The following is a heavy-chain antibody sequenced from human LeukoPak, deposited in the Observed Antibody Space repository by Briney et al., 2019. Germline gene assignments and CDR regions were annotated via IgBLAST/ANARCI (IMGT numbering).Heavy chain of an antibody. Sequence: SETLSLTCTVSGGSISSSSYYWGWIRQPPGKGLEWIGSIYCSGSTYYNPSLKSRVTISVDTSKNQFSLKLSSVTAADTAMCYCGRNAAYCIDCWGQGTLVTVSS. CDR1: GGSISSSSYY. CDR2: IYCSGST. D-gene: IGHD3-9*01. J-gene: IGHJ1*01. V-gene: IGHV4-39*07. CDR3: GRNAAYCIDC.